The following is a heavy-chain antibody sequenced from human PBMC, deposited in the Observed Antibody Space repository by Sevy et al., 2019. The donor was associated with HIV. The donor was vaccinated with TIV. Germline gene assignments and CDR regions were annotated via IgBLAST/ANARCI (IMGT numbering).Heavy chain of an antibody. J-gene: IGHJ3*02. CDR3: ARVYCSGGVCYSFYAFDI. CDR1: GFTFSSYC. D-gene: IGHD2-15*01. CDR2: IKQDGSEK. V-gene: IGHV3-7*01. Sequence: GGSLRLSCAASGFTFSSYCLSWVRQAPGKGLEWVANIKQDGSEKYYVDSVKGRFTLSRDNPKNSLYLQMNSLRAEDTAVYYCARVYCSGGVCYSFYAFDIWGQGTLVTVSS.